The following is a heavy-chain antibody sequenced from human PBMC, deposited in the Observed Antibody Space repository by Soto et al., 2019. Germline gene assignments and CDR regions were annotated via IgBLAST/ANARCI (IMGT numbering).Heavy chain of an antibody. CDR2: IYTSGST. CDR3: ARDANWFDP. Sequence: ETLSLTCSYSVGSIISYYWSWIRQPAGKGLEWIGRIYTSGSTNYNASLKSRVTMSVDTSKNQFSLKLTSVTAADTAVYFCARDANWFDPWGQGTLVTVSS. V-gene: IGHV4-4*07. J-gene: IGHJ5*02. CDR1: VGSIISYY.